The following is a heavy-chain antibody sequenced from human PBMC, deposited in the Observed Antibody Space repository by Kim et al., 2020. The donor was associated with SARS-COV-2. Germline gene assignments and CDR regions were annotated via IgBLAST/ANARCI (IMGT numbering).Heavy chain of an antibody. CDR2: ISYDGSNK. CDR1: GFTFSSYG. V-gene: IGHV3-30*18. CDR3: AKDQNYYYYYGMDD. J-gene: IGHJ6*02. Sequence: GGSLRLSCAASGFTFSSYGMHWVRQAPGKGLEWVAVISYDGSNKYYADSVKGRFTISRDNSKNTLYLQMNSLRAEDTAVYYCAKDQNYYYYYGMDDWGQGTTVTVSS.